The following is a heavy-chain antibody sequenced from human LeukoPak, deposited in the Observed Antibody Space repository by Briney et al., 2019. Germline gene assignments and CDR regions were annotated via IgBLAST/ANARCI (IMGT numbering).Heavy chain of an antibody. CDR2: IKQDGSEK. CDR3: ARVTVGYNDFGTGSTTSDY. Sequence: PPGGSLRLSCAASGFTFSSYWMSWVRQAAGKGLEWVANIKQDGSEKYYVDSVKGRFTITRDNAKNSLHLQMNSLRAEDTPAYYCARVTVGYNDFGTGSTTSDYWGQGNLVTVSS. D-gene: IGHD3-3*01. V-gene: IGHV3-7*01. J-gene: IGHJ4*02. CDR1: GFTFSSYW.